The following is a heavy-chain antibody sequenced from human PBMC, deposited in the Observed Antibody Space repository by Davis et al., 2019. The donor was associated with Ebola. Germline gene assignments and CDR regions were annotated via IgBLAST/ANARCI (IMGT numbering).Heavy chain of an antibody. CDR3: AGEDSVVSRGMDV. CDR2: IYYSGST. D-gene: IGHD2-2*01. CDR1: GGSISSYY. V-gene: IGHV4-59*12. J-gene: IGHJ6*02. Sequence: MPSETLSLTCTVSGGSISSYYWSWIRQPPGKGLEWIGYIYYSGSTNYNPSLKSRVTISVDTSKNQFSLKLSSVTAADTAVYYCAGEDSVVSRGMDVWGQGTTVTVSS.